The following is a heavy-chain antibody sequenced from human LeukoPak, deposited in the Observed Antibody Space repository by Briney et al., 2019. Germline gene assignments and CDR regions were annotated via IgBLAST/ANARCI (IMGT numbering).Heavy chain of an antibody. CDR2: IYSGGST. V-gene: IGHV3-53*01. CDR3: ARGIVAQKSD. Sequence: PGRSLRLSCAASGFTFSSYGMHWVCQAPGKGLEWVSVIYSGGSTYYADSVKGRFTISRDNSKNTLYLQMNSLRAEDTAVYYCARGIVAQKSDWGQGTLVTVSS. D-gene: IGHD5-12*01. J-gene: IGHJ4*02. CDR1: GFTFSSYG.